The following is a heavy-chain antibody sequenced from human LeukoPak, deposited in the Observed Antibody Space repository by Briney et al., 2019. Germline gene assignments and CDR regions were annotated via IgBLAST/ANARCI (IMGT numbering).Heavy chain of an antibody. J-gene: IGHJ4*02. CDR3: ARGYSSSWYWDY. CDR1: GGSISSYY. D-gene: IGHD6-13*01. CDR2: TYTSGST. Sequence: SETLSLTCTVSGGSISSYYWSWIRQPAGKGLEWIGRTYTSGSTNYNPSLKSRVTMSVDTSKNQFSLKLSSVIAADTAVYYCARGYSSSWYWDYWGQGTLVTVSS. V-gene: IGHV4-4*07.